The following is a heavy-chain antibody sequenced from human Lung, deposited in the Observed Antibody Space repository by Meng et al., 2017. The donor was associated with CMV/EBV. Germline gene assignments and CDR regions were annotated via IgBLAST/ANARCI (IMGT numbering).Heavy chain of an antibody. CDR2: MDYRGST. CDR1: GDSISIGEYF. D-gene: IGHD2-2*01. J-gene: IGHJ4*02. V-gene: IGHV4-30-4*01. CDR3: ARGELLWDY. Sequence: QGPLQESGPGLVRPSHTRSLTCTVPGDSISIGEYFWSWIRQPPGKGLEWIGYMDYRGSTFYNPSLKSRVTISVDTSKNQFSLKLSSVTAADTAVYFCARGELLWDYWGQGTLVTVSS.